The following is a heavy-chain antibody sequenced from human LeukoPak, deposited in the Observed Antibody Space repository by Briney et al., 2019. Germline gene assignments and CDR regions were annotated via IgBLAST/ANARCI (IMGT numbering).Heavy chain of an antibody. CDR2: ISAYNGNT. CDR1: GYTFTSYG. J-gene: IGHJ3*02. V-gene: IGHV1-18*01. Sequence: ASVKVSCKASGYTFTSYGISWVRQAPGQGLEWMGWISAYNGNTNYAQKLQGRVTMTTDTSTSTAYMELRSLRSDDTAVYYCARDHTPTVTTGAFDIWGQGTMVTVSS. CDR3: ARDHTPTVTTGAFDI. D-gene: IGHD4-17*01.